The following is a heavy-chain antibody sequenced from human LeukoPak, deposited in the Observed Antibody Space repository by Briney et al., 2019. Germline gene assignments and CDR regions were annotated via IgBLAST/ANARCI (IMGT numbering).Heavy chain of an antibody. V-gene: IGHV3-30*03. CDR3: SRGQFRLGQYDSSAFDY. J-gene: IGHJ4*02. D-gene: IGHD3-22*01. Sequence: PGGSLRLSCAASGFTFSNAWMSWVRQAPGKGLEWVAVISYDGSNKYYADSVKGRFTISRDNSKNTLYLQTNSLRSEDTAVYYCSRGQFRLGQYDSSAFDYWGQGTLVTVSS. CDR2: ISYDGSNK. CDR1: GFTFSNAW.